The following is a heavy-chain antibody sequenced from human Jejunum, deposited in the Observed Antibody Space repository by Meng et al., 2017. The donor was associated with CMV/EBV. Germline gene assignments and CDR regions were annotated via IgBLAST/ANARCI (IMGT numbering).Heavy chain of an antibody. J-gene: IGHJ4*02. Sequence: GLTFRSHAMHWVRQAPGKGLEWVAVTSYDGNSQYYTDSVKGRFTISRDNSDNMLYLQMNSLRPDDTALYYCARDGGGFNSSPFDHWGQGTRVTVSS. V-gene: IGHV3-30*04. CDR3: ARDGGGFNSSPFDH. CDR2: TSYDGNSQ. CDR1: GLTFRSHA. D-gene: IGHD3-16*01.